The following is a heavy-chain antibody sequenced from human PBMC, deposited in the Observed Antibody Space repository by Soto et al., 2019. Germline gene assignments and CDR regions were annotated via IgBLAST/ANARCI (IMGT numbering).Heavy chain of an antibody. CDR2: INAGSGNT. J-gene: IGHJ4*02. D-gene: IGHD2-2*01. V-gene: IGHV1-3*01. CDR1: GYPSTNYG. Sequence: GATVKVSCKASGYPSTNYGMHWVRQAPGQRLEWMGWINAGSGNTNYSQKFQGRITITRDTSASTVYMQLSSLRSEDTAVYYCANDIIVRPDAKGLDYKGQGALVTVSS. CDR3: ANDIIVRPDAKGLDY.